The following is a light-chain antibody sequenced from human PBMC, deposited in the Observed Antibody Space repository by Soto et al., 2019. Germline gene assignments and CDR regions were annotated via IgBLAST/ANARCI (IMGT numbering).Light chain of an antibody. Sequence: DVVMTQSPLSLPVTLGQPASISCRSSQSLVHSNGNTYLNWFQQRPGQSPRRLLYKVSIRDSGVPDRFSVSGSGTDFTLKISRVEADDLGVYYCVQGTHWPRTFGQGTKVEIK. J-gene: IGKJ1*01. CDR3: VQGTHWPRT. CDR1: QSLVHSNGNTY. CDR2: KVS. V-gene: IGKV2-30*02.